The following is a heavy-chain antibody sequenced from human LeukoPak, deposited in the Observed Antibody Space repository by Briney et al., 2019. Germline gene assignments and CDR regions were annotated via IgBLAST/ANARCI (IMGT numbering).Heavy chain of an antibody. CDR1: GYTFTSYG. V-gene: IGHV1-18*01. J-gene: IGHJ5*02. CDR3: ARGGDYYGSGSYVWFDP. CDR2: ISAYNGNT. Sequence: GASVTVSCTASGYTFTSYGISWVRQAPGQGLEWMGWISAYNGNTNYAQKLQGRVTMTTDRTMGTAYMELRSLRSDDTAVYYCARGGDYYGSGSYVWFDPWGQGTLVTVSS. D-gene: IGHD3-10*01.